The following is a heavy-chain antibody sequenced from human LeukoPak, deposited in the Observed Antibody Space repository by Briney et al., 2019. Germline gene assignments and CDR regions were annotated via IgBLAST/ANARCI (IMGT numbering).Heavy chain of an antibody. CDR1: GWSFSTCY. CDR3: ARVGSRAEFHFDH. CDR2: INHNGNS. D-gene: IGHD3-10*01. V-gene: IGHV4-34*01. J-gene: IGHJ4*02. Sequence: SETLSLTCVGSGWSFSTCYWNWIRQHPGKGLDGIGEINHNGNSNYNPSLHGRVTLSVEQSKHQFSLKLRSVTAADTALYFCARVGSRAEFHFDHWGKGLLVTVSS.